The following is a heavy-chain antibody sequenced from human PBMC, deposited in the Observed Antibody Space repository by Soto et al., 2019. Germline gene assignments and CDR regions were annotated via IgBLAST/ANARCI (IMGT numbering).Heavy chain of an antibody. J-gene: IGHJ4*02. Sequence: SVKVSCKASGGTFSSYAISWVRQAPGQGLEWMGGIIPIFGTANYAQKFQGRVTITADKSTSTAYMELSSLRSEDTAVYYCAREIPGDSSTNPRQFDYWGQGTLVTVSS. CDR1: GGTFSSYA. V-gene: IGHV1-69*06. CDR3: AREIPGDSSTNPRQFDY. D-gene: IGHD6-13*01. CDR2: IIPIFGTA.